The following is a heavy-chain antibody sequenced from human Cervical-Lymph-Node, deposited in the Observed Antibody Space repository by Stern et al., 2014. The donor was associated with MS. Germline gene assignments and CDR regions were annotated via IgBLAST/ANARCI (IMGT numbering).Heavy chain of an antibody. CDR1: GFSLSTSGVG. D-gene: IGHD2/OR15-2a*01. CDR2: IYWYADK. Sequence: QVTLRESGPTLVKPTQTLTLTCTFSGFSLSTSGVGLGWIRQPPGKALEWLALIYWYADKRYSPSLKSRLTIPKYTSKNQVVLTMTNMDPVDTATYYCTRSNISAEYFQHWGQGTLVTVSS. CDR3: TRSNISAEYFQH. V-gene: IGHV2-5*01. J-gene: IGHJ1*01.